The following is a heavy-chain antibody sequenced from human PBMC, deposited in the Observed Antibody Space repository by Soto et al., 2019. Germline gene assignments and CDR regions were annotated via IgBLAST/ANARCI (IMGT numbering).Heavy chain of an antibody. V-gene: IGHV3-48*02. J-gene: IGHJ4*02. Sequence: EVQLVESGGGMVQPGGSLRVSCAASGFTLSSYSMHWVRQAPGKGLEWVSYISGSGGTIYYADSVKGRFTISRDNAKNSLSVQKNRLRDEDTAVYFCARETGLRSSGWSYYFDFWGQGTRVTVSS. CDR1: GFTLSSYS. CDR3: ARETGLRSSGWSYYFDF. D-gene: IGHD6-19*01. CDR2: ISGSGGTI.